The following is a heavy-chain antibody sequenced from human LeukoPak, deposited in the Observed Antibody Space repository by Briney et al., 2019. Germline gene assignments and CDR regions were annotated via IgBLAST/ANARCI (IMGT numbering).Heavy chain of an antibody. CDR2: MNPDSGDT. D-gene: IGHD3-22*01. CDR1: GYTFTSYD. J-gene: IGHJ4*02. V-gene: IGHV1-8*01. Sequence: GASVKVSCKASGYTFTSYDINWVRQATGQGLEWMGWMNPDSGDTASAQKFQDRVTMTRNTSISTAYMELSSLRSEDTAVYFCARGLRYFSEISGRYYVTFDSWGQGTLVTVSS. CDR3: ARGLRYFSEISGRYYVTFDS.